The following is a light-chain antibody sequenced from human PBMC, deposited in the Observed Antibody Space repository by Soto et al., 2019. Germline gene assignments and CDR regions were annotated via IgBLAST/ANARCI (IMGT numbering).Light chain of an antibody. CDR3: LQDYNYPLT. CDR1: LGIRND. V-gene: IGKV1-6*02. J-gene: IGKJ4*01. CDR2: GAS. Sequence: AIQLTQSPSALSASVGDRVTITCRASLGIRNDLGWYQQKPGEAPRLLVYGASTLQSGVPSRFSGSGSGTEFTLTISSLPLEDFGTYYCLQDYNYPLTFGGGTRLEI.